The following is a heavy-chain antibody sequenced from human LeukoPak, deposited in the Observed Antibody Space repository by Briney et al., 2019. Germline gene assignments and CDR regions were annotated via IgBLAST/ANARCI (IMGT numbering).Heavy chain of an antibody. Sequence: PGGSLRLSCAASGVSFSSYWMHWVRQAPGKGLVWVSRINGDGSRTYYADPVKGRFTISRDNAKNTLYVQMNSLRAEDTAVYYCARETSQDYFDSWGQGTLVTVSS. V-gene: IGHV3-74*01. CDR1: GVSFSSYW. CDR3: ARETSQDYFDS. J-gene: IGHJ4*02. CDR2: INGDGSRT.